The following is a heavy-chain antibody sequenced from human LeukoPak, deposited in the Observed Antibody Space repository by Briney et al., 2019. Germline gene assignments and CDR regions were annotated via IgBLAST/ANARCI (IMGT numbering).Heavy chain of an antibody. CDR2: IYTSGST. CDR3: ARDSRFLEWLLSHFDY. CDR1: GGSISSYY. Sequence: SETLSLTCTVSGGSISSYYWSWIRQPAGKGLEWIGRIYTSGSTNYNPSLKSRVTMSVDTSKNQFSLKLSSVTAADTAVYYCARDSRFLEWLLSHFDYWGQGTLVTVSS. D-gene: IGHD3-3*01. V-gene: IGHV4-4*07. J-gene: IGHJ4*02.